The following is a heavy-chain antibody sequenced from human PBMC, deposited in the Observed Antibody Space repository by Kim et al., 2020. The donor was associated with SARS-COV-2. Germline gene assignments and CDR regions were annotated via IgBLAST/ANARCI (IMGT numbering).Heavy chain of an antibody. CDR3: ARPGDYSSPLGMDV. Sequence: SPSFQGQVTISADKSSSTAYLQWSSLKASDTAMYYCARPGDYSSPLGMDVWGQGTTVTVSS. V-gene: IGHV5-51*01. D-gene: IGHD6-13*01. J-gene: IGHJ6*02.